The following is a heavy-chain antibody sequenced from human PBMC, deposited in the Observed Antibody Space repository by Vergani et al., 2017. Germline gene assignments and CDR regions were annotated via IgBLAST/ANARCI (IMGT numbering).Heavy chain of an antibody. V-gene: IGHV3-53*02. CDR3: ARDAGASSSWYWAFDI. D-gene: IGHD6-13*01. CDR2: IYSGGST. J-gene: IGHJ3*02. CDR1: GFTVSGNY. Sequence: EVQLVETGGGLIQPGGSLRLSCAASGFTVSGNYMSWVRPAPGKGLEWVSVIYSGGSTYYADSVKGRFTISRDNSKNTLYLQMNSLRAEDTAVYYCARDAGASSSWYWAFDIWGQGTMVTVSS.